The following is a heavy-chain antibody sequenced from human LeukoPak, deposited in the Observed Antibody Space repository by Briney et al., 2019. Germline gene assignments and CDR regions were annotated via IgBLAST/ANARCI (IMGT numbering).Heavy chain of an antibody. J-gene: IGHJ1*01. Sequence: GGSLRLSCAASGFSVSSYGIHWVRQAPGKGLEWVAFLRNDGTNKHYADSVKGRFTISRDNYKNTVYLEINSLRAEDTAMYYCTRDDYYDGSRYYAYFQHWGQGTLVTVSS. CDR3: TRDDYYDGSRYYAYFQH. CDR2: LRNDGTNK. V-gene: IGHV3-30*02. D-gene: IGHD3-22*01. CDR1: GFSVSSYG.